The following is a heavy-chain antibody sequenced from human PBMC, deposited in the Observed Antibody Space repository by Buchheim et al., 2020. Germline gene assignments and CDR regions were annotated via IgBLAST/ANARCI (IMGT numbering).Heavy chain of an antibody. J-gene: IGHJ6*02. CDR3: ARDCSSVSCYCSV. D-gene: IGHD2-2*01. CDR1: GYSFSSYG. V-gene: IGHV1-18*01. CDR2: VSTYNGNT. Sequence: QVQLVQSGAEVKKPGASVKVSCKASGYSFSSYGISWVRQAPGQGLEWMGWVSTYNGNTNYAQKPQGRVTMTTDTSTSTASMELRSLKSDDTAVYYCARDCSSVSCYCSVWGQGTT.